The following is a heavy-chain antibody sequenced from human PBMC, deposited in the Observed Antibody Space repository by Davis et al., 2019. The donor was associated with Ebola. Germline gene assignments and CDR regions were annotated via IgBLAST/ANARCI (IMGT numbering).Heavy chain of an antibody. CDR2: IYYSGST. J-gene: IGHJ5*02. D-gene: IGHD1-1*01. V-gene: IGHV4-59*01. CDR1: GGSISSYY. CDR3: ARDSGLERRPTYWFDP. Sequence: MPSETLSLTCTVSGGSISSYYWSWIRQPPGKGLEWIGYIYYSGSTNYNPSLKSRVTISVDTSKNQFSLKLSSVTAADTAVYYCARDSGLERRPTYWFDPWGQGTLVTVSS.